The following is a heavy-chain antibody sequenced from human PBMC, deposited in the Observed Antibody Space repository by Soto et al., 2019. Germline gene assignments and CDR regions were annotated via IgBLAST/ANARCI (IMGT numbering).Heavy chain of an antibody. CDR3: ARREGYRVRGVIPQYNWFDP. D-gene: IGHD3-10*01. V-gene: IGHV5-51*01. J-gene: IGHJ5*02. CDR1: GYSFTSYW. Sequence: GESLKISCKGSGYSFTSYWIGWVRQMPGKGLEWMGIIYPGDSDTRYSPSFQGQVTISADKSISTAYLQWSSLKASDTAMYYCARREGYRVRGVIPQYNWFDPWGQGTLVTVS. CDR2: IYPGDSDT.